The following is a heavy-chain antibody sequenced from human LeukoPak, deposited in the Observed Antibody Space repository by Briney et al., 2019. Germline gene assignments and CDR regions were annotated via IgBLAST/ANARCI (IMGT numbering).Heavy chain of an antibody. D-gene: IGHD6-13*01. CDR2: IYSGGSR. CDR1: GFTVSSNY. Sequence: GGSLRLSCAASGFTVSSNYMSWVRQAPGKGLECVSLIYSGGSRYYADSVKGRFTISRDSSKNTLYLQMNSLRAEDTAVYYCAKDHGSSSYWGQGTLVTVSS. J-gene: IGHJ4*02. CDR3: AKDHGSSSY. V-gene: IGHV3-53*01.